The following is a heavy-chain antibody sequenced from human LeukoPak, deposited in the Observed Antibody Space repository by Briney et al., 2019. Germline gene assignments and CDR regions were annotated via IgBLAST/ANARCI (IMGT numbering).Heavy chain of an antibody. J-gene: IGHJ3*02. CDR3: ARPGPDAFDI. CDR1: GFTFTSYA. CDR2: NSGGST. V-gene: IGHV3-66*04. Sequence: PGGSLRLSCAASGFTFTSYAMHWVRQAPGKGLEWVAVNSGGSTYYADSVKGRFTFSRDNSKNTLYLQMNSLRAEDTAVYYCARPGPDAFDIWGQGTMVTVSS.